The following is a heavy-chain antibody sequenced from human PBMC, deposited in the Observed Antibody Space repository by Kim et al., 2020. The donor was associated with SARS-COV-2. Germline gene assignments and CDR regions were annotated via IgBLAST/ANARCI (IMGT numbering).Heavy chain of an antibody. CDR1: GFTVSSNY. V-gene: IGHV3-53*01. CDR2: IYSGGST. J-gene: IGHJ4*02. D-gene: IGHD3-10*01. Sequence: GGSLRLSCAASGFTVSSNYMSWVRQAPGKGLEWVSVIYSGGSTYYADSVKGRFTSSRDNSKNTLYLQMNSLRAEDTAVYYCARESAGAVLGWGQGTLVTVSS. CDR3: ARESAGAVLG.